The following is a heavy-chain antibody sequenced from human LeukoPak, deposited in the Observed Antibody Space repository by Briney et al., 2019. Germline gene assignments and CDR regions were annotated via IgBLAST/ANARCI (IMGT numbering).Heavy chain of an antibody. V-gene: IGHV1-69*13. CDR2: ITPMFGTA. Sequence: ASVKVSCKASGGTFSTYAISWVHQAPGQGLEWMGGITPMFGTANYAQKFQGRVTITADDSTSTAYMELSSLRSEDTAVYYCVRDGSYYDSSGYYYLYWGQGTLVTVSS. J-gene: IGHJ4*02. CDR1: GGTFSTYA. CDR3: VRDGSYYDSSGYYYLY. D-gene: IGHD3-22*01.